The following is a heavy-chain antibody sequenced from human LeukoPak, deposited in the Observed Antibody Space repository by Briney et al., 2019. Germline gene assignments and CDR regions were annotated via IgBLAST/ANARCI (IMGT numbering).Heavy chain of an antibody. CDR1: GGSVGSFSIYY. J-gene: IGHJ4*02. CDR2: IYTGGST. D-gene: IGHD1-20*01. Sequence: SETLSLTCSVSGGSVGSFSIYYWSWVRQPAGKGLEWIGRIYTGGSTSTSYNPSLKSRVSISVDKSKNHFSLTLRSVTAADTAVYYCAMYNYDTSVFDYWGQGTRVTVSS. CDR3: AMYNYDTSVFDY. V-gene: IGHV4-4*07.